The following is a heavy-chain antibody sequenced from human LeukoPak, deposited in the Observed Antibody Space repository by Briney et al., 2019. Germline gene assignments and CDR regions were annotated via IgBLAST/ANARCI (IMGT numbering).Heavy chain of an antibody. Sequence: SETLSLTCAVSGYSISSGYYWGWIRQPPGKGLEWIGSIYHSGSTYYNPSLKSRVTISVDTSKNQFSLKLSSVTAADTAVYYCARARGCTSCQNWFDPWGQGTLVTVSS. CDR2: IYHSGST. V-gene: IGHV4-38-2*01. CDR3: ARARGCTSCQNWFDP. J-gene: IGHJ5*02. D-gene: IGHD2-2*01. CDR1: GYSISSGYY.